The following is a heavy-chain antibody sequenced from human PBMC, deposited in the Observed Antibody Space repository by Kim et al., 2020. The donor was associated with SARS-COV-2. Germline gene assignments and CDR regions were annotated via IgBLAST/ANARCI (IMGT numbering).Heavy chain of an antibody. D-gene: IGHD3-10*01. CDR3: ARAYASGRFRVY. J-gene: IGHJ4*02. CDR2: IDPSDYNT. V-gene: IGHV5-10-1*01. CDR1: GYSFTSYW. Sequence: GESLKISCKGSGYSFTSYWISWVRQMPGKGLEWMGRIDPSDYNTNYSPSFQGHVTIPADKSISTAYLQWSSRKASDTAMYYCARAYASGRFRVYWGQGTLVTVSS.